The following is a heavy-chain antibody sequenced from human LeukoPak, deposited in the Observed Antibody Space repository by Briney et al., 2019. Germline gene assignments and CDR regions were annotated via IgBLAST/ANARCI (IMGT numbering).Heavy chain of an antibody. J-gene: IGHJ4*02. CDR1: GFTFSSYP. CDR2: IKSKTDGGTT. D-gene: IGHD3-22*01. V-gene: IGHV3-15*07. Sequence: GGSLRLSCAASGFTFSSYPMHWVRQAPGKGLEWVGRIKSKTDGGTTDYAAPVKGRSTISRDDSKNTLYLQMNSLKTEDTAVYYCSTTYYYDSSEGYWGQGTLVTVSS. CDR3: STTYYYDSSEGY.